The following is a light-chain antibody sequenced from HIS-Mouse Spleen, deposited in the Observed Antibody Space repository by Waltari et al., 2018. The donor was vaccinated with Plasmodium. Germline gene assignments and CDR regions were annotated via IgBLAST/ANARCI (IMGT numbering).Light chain of an antibody. J-gene: IGLJ3*02. CDR3: NSRDSSGNHQV. Sequence: SSELTQDPAVSVALGQTVRFTCQGDSLRSYYASRYQQKPGQAPVLVIYGKNNRPSGIPDRFSGSSSGNTASLTITGAQAEDEADYYCNSRDSSGNHQVFGGGTKLTVL. V-gene: IGLV3-19*01. CDR1: SLRSYY. CDR2: GKN.